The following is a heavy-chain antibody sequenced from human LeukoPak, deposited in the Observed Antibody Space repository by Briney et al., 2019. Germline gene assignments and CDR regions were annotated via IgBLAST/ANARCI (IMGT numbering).Heavy chain of an antibody. CDR2: ISSSSSYI. CDR1: GFTFSSYS. V-gene: IGHV3-21*04. Sequence: PGGSLRLSCVASGFTFSSYSMNWVRQAPGKGLEWVSSISSSSSYIYYADSVKGRFTISRDNSKNTLYLQMNSLRAEDTAVYYCAKDLLLWFGESISLDYWGQGTLVTVSS. CDR3: AKDLLLWFGESISLDY. J-gene: IGHJ4*02. D-gene: IGHD3-10*01.